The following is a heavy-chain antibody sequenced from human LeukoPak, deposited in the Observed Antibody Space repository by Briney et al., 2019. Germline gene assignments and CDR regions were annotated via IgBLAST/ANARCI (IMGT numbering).Heavy chain of an antibody. CDR2: IYYSGST. Sequence: SETLSLTCTVSGGSISSYYWSWIRPRPEKGLGRVGYIYYSGSTSYNPSLKSLITIAVATSKTQFSLKLRSVTAAATAVYYWAREAGYCSGGSCSRYNWIDPWGQGTLVTVSS. J-gene: IGHJ5*02. V-gene: IGHV4-59*01. CDR1: GGSISSYY. D-gene: IGHD2-15*01. CDR3: AREAGYCSGGSCSRYNWIDP.